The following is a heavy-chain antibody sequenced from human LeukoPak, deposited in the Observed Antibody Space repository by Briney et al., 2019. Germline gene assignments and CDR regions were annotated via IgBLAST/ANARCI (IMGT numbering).Heavy chain of an antibody. Sequence: GGSLRLSCAASGFTFDDYGMSWVRQAPGKWLEWVSGINWNGGSTGYADSVKGRFTISRDNSKNTLYLQMNSLRAEDTAVYYCAKTPLGYYDSSGYLFDYWGQGTLVTVSS. CDR1: GFTFDDYG. J-gene: IGHJ4*02. CDR3: AKTPLGYYDSSGYLFDY. CDR2: INWNGGST. V-gene: IGHV3-20*04. D-gene: IGHD3-22*01.